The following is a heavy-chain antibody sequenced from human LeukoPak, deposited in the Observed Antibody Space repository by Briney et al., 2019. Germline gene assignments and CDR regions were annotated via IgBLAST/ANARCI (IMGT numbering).Heavy chain of an antibody. Sequence: GGPLRLSCAASGFTFSSYWMSWVRQAPGKGLEWVANIKQDGSEKYYVDSVKGRFTISRDNAKNSLYLQMNSLRAEDTAVYYCARDGGSYRSYYYYYYMDVWGKGTTVTVSS. CDR2: IKQDGSEK. CDR1: GFTFSSYW. D-gene: IGHD1-26*01. CDR3: ARDGGSYRSYYYYYYMDV. V-gene: IGHV3-7*01. J-gene: IGHJ6*03.